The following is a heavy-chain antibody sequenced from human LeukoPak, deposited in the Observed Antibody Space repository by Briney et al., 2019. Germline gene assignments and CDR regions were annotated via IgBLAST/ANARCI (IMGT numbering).Heavy chain of an antibody. V-gene: IGHV3-66*03. Sequence: GGSLSLSCAASGFTVSINYMSWVRQAPGKGLEWVSVIYSSGSTNYDDSLKGRFTISIDNSKNTLYLQMNSLTAEDTAVYYCARDVREELAGRYWGQGTLVTVSS. CDR3: ARDVREELAGRY. D-gene: IGHD3-10*02. CDR2: IYSSGST. J-gene: IGHJ4*02. CDR1: GFTVSINY.